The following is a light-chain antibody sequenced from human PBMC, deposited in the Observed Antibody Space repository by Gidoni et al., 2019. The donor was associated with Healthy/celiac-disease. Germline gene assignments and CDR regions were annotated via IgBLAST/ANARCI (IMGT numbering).Light chain of an antibody. Sequence: QSALTQPPSASGSPGPSVTIACTGTSSDVGGYNYVSWYQQHPGKATKLMIYEVSKRPSGVADCFSGSKSGNTASRTVAGLQAEDEDDYYCSSYAGSNNVVFGGGTKLTVL. V-gene: IGLV2-8*01. J-gene: IGLJ2*01. CDR2: EVS. CDR1: SSDVGGYNY. CDR3: SSYAGSNNVV.